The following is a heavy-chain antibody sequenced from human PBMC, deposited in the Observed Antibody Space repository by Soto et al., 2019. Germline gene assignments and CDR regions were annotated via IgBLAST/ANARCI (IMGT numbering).Heavy chain of an antibody. J-gene: IGHJ6*02. Sequence: ASVKVSCKASGYTFTIYGINWVRQAPGQGLEWMGWISPDNCNTNYAQKLQGRVTMTTDTSTSTAYMELRSLRSDDTAVYYCARALGYSGYAGMDVWGQGTTVTVSS. CDR1: GYTFTIYG. CDR2: ISPDNCNT. D-gene: IGHD5-12*01. V-gene: IGHV1-18*01. CDR3: ARALGYSGYAGMDV.